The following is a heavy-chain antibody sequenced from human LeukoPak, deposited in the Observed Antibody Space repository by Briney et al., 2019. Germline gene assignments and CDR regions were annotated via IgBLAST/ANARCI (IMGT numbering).Heavy chain of an antibody. CDR3: AKDQKATYGSGSAEEGDY. V-gene: IGHV3-74*01. CDR2: IDNDGSTT. CDR1: GFDFSSYP. J-gene: IGHJ4*02. Sequence: PGGSLRLSCAASGFDFSSYPMHWVRQAPGKGLVWVSRIDNDGSTTHYADSVKGRFTISRDNSKNTLYLQMNSLRVEDTAIYFCAKDQKATYGSGSAEEGDYWGQGTLVTVSS. D-gene: IGHD3-10*01.